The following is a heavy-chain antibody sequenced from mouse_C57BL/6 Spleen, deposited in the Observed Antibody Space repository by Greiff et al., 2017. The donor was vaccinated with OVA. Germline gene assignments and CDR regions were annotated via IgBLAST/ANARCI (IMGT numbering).Heavy chain of an antibody. CDR1: GYTFTSYW. CDR3: VLRGGAMDY. D-gene: IGHD1-1*01. Sequence: QVQLQQPGAELVRPGTSVKLSCKASGYTFTSYWMHWVKQRPGQGLEWIGVIDPSDSYTNYNQKFKGKATLTVDTSSSTAYMQLSSLTSEDSAVYYCVLRGGAMDYWGQGTSVTVSS. J-gene: IGHJ4*01. CDR2: IDPSDSYT. V-gene: IGHV1-59*01.